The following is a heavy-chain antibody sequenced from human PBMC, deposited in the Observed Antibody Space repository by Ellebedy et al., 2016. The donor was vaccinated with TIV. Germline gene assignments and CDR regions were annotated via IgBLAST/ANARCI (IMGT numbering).Heavy chain of an antibody. CDR3: ARWGGSGGRFQGPYDI. CDR1: GYTFTSYA. CDR2: INAGNGNT. D-gene: IGHD2-15*01. J-gene: IGHJ4*02. V-gene: IGHV1-3*01. Sequence: AASVKVSCKASGYTFTSYAMHWVRPAPGQRLEWMGWINAGNGNTKYSQKFQGRVTITRDTSASTAYMELSSLRSEDTAVYYCARWGGSGGRFQGPYDIWGQGTLVAVSS.